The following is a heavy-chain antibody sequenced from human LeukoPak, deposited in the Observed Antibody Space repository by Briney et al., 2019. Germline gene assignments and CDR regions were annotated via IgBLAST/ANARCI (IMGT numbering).Heavy chain of an antibody. D-gene: IGHD1-1*01. CDR1: GYTFTSYD. V-gene: IGHV1-8*01. Sequence: ASVKVSCKASGYTFTSYDINWVRQATGQGLEWMGWMNPNSGNTGYAQKFQGRVTMTRNTSISTAYMVLSSLRSEDTAVYYCARDRSTTGTPPIPNDAFDIWGQGTMVTVSS. CDR2: MNPNSGNT. CDR3: ARDRSTTGTPPIPNDAFDI. J-gene: IGHJ3*02.